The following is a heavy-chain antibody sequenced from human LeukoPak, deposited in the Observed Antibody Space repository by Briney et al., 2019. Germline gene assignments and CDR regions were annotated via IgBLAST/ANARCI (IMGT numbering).Heavy chain of an antibody. CDR3: ASTDIAATTPSYYYGMDV. V-gene: IGHV3-23*01. CDR1: GFTFSTYA. CDR2: ISGSGFST. Sequence: GGSLRLSCAASGFTFSTYAMSWVRQAPGKGLEWVSAISGSGFSTYYADSVKGRFTISRDNSKNTLYLQMHSLRAEDTAVYYCASTDIAATTPSYYYGMDVWGQGTTVTVSS. D-gene: IGHD5-12*01. J-gene: IGHJ6*02.